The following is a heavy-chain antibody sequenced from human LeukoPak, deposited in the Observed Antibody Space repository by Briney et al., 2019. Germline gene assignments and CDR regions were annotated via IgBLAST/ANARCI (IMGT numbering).Heavy chain of an antibody. V-gene: IGHV3-23*01. CDR3: AKFPGDGYRLYDFDY. Sequence: GGSLRLCCAASGFTFSCCAISWVRQAPGKGLEWVSTGNDRGCSTYYADSVEGRFTISRDNSKNTQYLQMNSLRAEDTAVYYCAKFPGDGYRLYDFDYWGQGTLVTVSS. D-gene: IGHD5/OR15-5a*01. CDR1: GFTFSCCA. J-gene: IGHJ4*02. CDR2: GNDRGCST.